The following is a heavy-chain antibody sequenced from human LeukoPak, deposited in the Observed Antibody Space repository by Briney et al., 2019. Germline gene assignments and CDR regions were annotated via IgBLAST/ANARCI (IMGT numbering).Heavy chain of an antibody. CDR3: ASPRSHCRS. Sequence: GGSLRLSCAASGFTFSSYAMHWVRQAPGKGLEWVAVISYDGSNKYYADSVKGRFTISRDNSKNTLYLQMNSLRAEDTAVYYCASPRSHCRSWGQGTLVTVSS. V-gene: IGHV3-30-3*01. CDR1: GFTFSSYA. D-gene: IGHD2-21*02. CDR2: ISYDGSNK. J-gene: IGHJ5*02.